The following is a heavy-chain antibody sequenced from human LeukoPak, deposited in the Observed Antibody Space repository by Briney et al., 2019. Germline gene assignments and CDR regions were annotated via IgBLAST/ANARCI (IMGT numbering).Heavy chain of an antibody. CDR2: IYSSGST. D-gene: IGHD3-22*01. Sequence: ASETLSLTWTVAGGSISGYYWSWIRQPPGKGLEYTGYIYSSGSTTYNPSLKSRVTISGDTSNNPLYLKLSSVTAADTAVYYCARDSRYSDTSGYYYSHYYMDVWGKGTTVTVSS. J-gene: IGHJ6*03. CDR1: GGSISGYY. CDR3: ARDSRYSDTSGYYYSHYYMDV. V-gene: IGHV4-59*01.